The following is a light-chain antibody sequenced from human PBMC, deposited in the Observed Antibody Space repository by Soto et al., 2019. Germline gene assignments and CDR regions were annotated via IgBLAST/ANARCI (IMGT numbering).Light chain of an antibody. V-gene: IGKV1-5*03. J-gene: IGKJ1*01. CDR3: QQYNGYWT. CDR2: EAS. CDR1: QSISDS. Sequence: DIQMTQSPSTLSASVGDRVTITCRASQSISDSLAWYQQKPGKAPKLLIYEASNLKSGVPSRFSGSGSGTDYTLTISSLQPDEFASYYCQQYNGYWTFGQGTKVEIK.